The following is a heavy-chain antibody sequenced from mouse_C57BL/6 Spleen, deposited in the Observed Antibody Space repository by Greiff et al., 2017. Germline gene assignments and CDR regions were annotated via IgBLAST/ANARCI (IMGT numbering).Heavy chain of an antibody. D-gene: IGHD2-1*01. CDR3: ARSGGNYDYYAMDY. Sequence: QVQLQQSGAELVMPGASVKLSCKASGYTFTSYWMHWVKQRPGQGLEWIGEIDPSDSYTNYNQKFKGKSTLTVDKSSSTAYMQLSSLTSEDSAVYYCARSGGNYDYYAMDYWGQGTSVTVSS. J-gene: IGHJ4*01. CDR2: IDPSDSYT. CDR1: GYTFTSYW. V-gene: IGHV1-69*01.